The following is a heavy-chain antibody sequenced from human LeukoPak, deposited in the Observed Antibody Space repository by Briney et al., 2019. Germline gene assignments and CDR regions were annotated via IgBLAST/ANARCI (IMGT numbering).Heavy chain of an antibody. CDR1: GYTFTSYG. Sequence: ASVKVSCKASGYTFTSYGISWVRQAPGQGLEWMGWISAYNGNTNYAQKLQGRVTMTTDTSTSTAYMELRSLRSDDTAVYYCARDPVSSSRYYYDGSGYPIGVDYWGQGTLVTVSS. J-gene: IGHJ4*02. V-gene: IGHV1-18*01. CDR2: ISAYNGNT. D-gene: IGHD3-22*01. CDR3: ARDPVSSSRYYYDGSGYPIGVDY.